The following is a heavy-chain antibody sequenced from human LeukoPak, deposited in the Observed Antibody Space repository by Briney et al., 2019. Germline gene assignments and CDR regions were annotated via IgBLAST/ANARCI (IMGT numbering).Heavy chain of an antibody. CDR1: GLTFSDSW. CDR3: ARTRRSVAVAPYFFDY. Sequence: GGSLRLSCAASGLTFSDSWMSWVRQAPGKRPEWVANIKEDGSEKYYADSVKGRFSVSRDNAKKSLYLQMNSLRAEDTAVYYCARTRRSVAVAPYFFDYWGQGPLVTVSS. J-gene: IGHJ4*02. CDR2: IKEDGSEK. V-gene: IGHV3-7*05. D-gene: IGHD6-19*01.